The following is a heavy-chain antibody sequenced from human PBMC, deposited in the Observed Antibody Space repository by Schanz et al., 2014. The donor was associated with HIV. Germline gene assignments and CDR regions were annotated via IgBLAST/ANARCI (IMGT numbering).Heavy chain of an antibody. J-gene: IGHJ3*02. Sequence: VQVVESGGGLVKPGGSLRLSCAASGFTFSDYYMSWIRQAPGKGLEWVALIYYDGTNKYYTDSVKGRFTISRDNSKKMLFLQMNRLRAEDTAVYYCAIRTPMISFGAFDIWGRGTMVTVSS. D-gene: IGHD3-16*01. CDR1: GFTFSDYY. V-gene: IGHV3-33*08. CDR3: AIRTPMISFGAFDI. CDR2: IYYDGTNK.